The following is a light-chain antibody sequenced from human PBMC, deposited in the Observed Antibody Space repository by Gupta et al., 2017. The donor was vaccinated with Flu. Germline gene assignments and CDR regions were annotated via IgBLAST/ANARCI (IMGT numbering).Light chain of an antibody. V-gene: IGKV3D-15*01. CDR2: GAS. CDR1: QSVRNS. Sequence: EIVMTQSPSTLSVSPGERATLSCRASQSVRNSLAWYQQKPCQAPRLLIYGASTRATGMPARFSGSGSGTEFTITISSLQSEDFAVYYCQQYHNWPPVTFGQGTRLDIK. J-gene: IGKJ5*01. CDR3: QQYHNWPPVT.